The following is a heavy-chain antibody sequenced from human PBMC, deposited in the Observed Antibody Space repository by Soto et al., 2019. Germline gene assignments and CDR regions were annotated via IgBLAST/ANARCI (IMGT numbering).Heavy chain of an antibody. CDR3: ARGDYGDSSPPPLICLDY. CDR2: IIPIFGTA. J-gene: IGHJ4*02. Sequence: QVQLVQSGAEVKKPGSSVKVSCKASGGTFSSYAISWVRQAPGQGLEWMGGIIPIFGTANYAQKFQGRVTITADESTSTADMELSSLRSEDTAVYYCARGDYGDSSPPPLICLDYWGQGTLVTVSS. V-gene: IGHV1-69*12. CDR1: GGTFSSYA. D-gene: IGHD4-17*01.